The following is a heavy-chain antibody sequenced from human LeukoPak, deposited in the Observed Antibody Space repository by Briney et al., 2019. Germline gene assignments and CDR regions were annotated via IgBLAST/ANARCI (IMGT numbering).Heavy chain of an antibody. Sequence: SETLSLTCTVSGGSISSSSYYWGWIRQPPGKGLEWIGSIYYSGSTYYNPSLKSRVTISVDTSKNQFSLKLSSVTAADTAVYYCARARWVYSSSWEIDYWGQGTLVTVSS. CDR2: IYYSGST. J-gene: IGHJ4*02. V-gene: IGHV4-39*07. CDR1: GGSISSSSYY. CDR3: ARARWVYSSSWEIDY. D-gene: IGHD6-13*01.